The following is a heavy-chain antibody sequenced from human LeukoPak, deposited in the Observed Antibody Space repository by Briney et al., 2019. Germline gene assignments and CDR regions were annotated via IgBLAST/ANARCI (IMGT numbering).Heavy chain of an antibody. CDR3: AKDGTYGSVMDYGMDV. Sequence: PGGSLRLSCAASGFTFSSYGMHWVRQAPGKGLEWVAVISYDGSNKYYVDSVKGRFTISRDNSKNTLYLQMNSLRAEDTAVYYCAKDGTYGSVMDYGMDVWGQGTTVTVSS. CDR2: ISYDGSNK. V-gene: IGHV3-30*18. J-gene: IGHJ6*02. CDR1: GFTFSSYG. D-gene: IGHD3-10*01.